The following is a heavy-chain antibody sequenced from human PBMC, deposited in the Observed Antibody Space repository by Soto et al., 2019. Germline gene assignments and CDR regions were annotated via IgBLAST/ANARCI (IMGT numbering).Heavy chain of an antibody. J-gene: IGHJ6*03. CDR1: GGSISSYY. V-gene: IGHV4-59*08. Sequence: SETLSLTCTVSGGSISSYYWSWIRQPPGKALEWIGYIYYSGSTNYNPSLKSRVTISVDTSKNQFSLKLSSVTAADTAVFYCARLGWFGEPHYYYYYMDFGGKGTTVTVSS. CDR2: IYYSGST. CDR3: ARLGWFGEPHYYYYYMDF. D-gene: IGHD3-10*01.